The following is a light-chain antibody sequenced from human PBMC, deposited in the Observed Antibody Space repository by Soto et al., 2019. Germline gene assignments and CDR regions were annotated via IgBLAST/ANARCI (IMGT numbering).Light chain of an antibody. J-gene: IGKJ1*01. CDR2: DAS. CDR1: QSVSRN. V-gene: IGKV3-15*01. Sequence: EIVMTQSPATLSVSPGGETTLSCRASQSVSRNLAWYQQKPGQAPSLLIFDASTRATGVPARFSGSGSGTEFTLTISSLQSEDFAVYYCQHYYNWPPGGTFGQGTKVEIK. CDR3: QHYYNWPPGGT.